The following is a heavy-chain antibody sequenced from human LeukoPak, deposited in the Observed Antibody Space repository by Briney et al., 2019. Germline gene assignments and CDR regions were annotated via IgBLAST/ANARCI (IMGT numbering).Heavy chain of an antibody. V-gene: IGHV3-74*01. Sequence: GGSLRLSCAASGFTSSSYWMHWVRQAPGKGLVWVSRINSDGSSTSYADSVKGRFTISRDNAKNTLYLQMNSLRAEDTAVYYCAGFWGYYYGMDVWGQGTTVTVSS. CDR3: AGFWGYYYGMDV. D-gene: IGHD3-16*01. CDR2: INSDGSST. J-gene: IGHJ6*02. CDR1: GFTSSSYW.